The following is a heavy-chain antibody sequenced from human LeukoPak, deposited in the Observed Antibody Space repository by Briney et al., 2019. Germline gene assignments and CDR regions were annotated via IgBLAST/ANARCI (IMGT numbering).Heavy chain of an antibody. V-gene: IGHV5-51*01. CDR1: GYSFSIYW. J-gene: IGHJ4*02. CDR3: ARSDEGGTMDY. Sequence: GESLKISCKASGYSFSIYWIGWVRQMPGKGLEWMGIICPGDSDTRYSPPSQGQVTISADTSISTAYLQWSSLKASDTAMYYCARSDEGGTMDYWGQGTLVTVSS. D-gene: IGHD1-7*01. CDR2: ICPGDSDT.